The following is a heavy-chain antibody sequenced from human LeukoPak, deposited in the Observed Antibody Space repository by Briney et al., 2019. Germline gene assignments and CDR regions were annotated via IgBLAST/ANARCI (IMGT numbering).Heavy chain of an antibody. CDR1: GGSFSGYY. CDR2: INHSGST. D-gene: IGHD3-3*01. V-gene: IGHV4-34*01. CDR3: AAREVRYNFWSGYYSHWFDP. J-gene: IGHJ5*02. Sequence: SETLSLTCAVYGGSFSGYYWSWIRQPPGKGLEWIGEINHSGSTNYNPSLKSRVTISVDTSKNQFSLKLSSVTAADTAVYYCAAREVRYNFWSGYYSHWFDPWGQGTLVTVSS.